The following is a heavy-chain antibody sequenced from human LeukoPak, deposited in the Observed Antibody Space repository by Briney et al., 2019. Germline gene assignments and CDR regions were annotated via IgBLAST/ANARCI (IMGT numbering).Heavy chain of an antibody. J-gene: IGHJ4*02. V-gene: IGHV1-2*02. CDR1: GYTLTGYY. CDR2: INPNTGAT. Sequence: ASVKVSCKASGYTLTGYYLHWVRQAPGEGLEWMGWINPNTGATHSAQKFQGRITMTRDSSISTAYMNLSRLRPDNTAVYYCARDRVGSGWSRPYSFEVWGQGTLVTVSS. D-gene: IGHD6-19*01. CDR3: ARDRVGSGWSRPYSFEV.